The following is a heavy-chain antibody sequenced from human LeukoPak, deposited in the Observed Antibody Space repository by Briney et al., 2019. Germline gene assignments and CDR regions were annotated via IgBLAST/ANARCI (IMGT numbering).Heavy chain of an antibody. Sequence: SETLSLTCTVSGGSISSGGYYWSWIRQPPGKGLEWIGYIYYSGSTNYNPSLKSRVTISVDTSKNQFSLKLSSVTAADTAVYYCATFTENYDFWSGYLYGMDVWGQGTTVTVSS. CDR3: ATFTENYDFWSGYLYGMDV. CDR2: IYYSGST. CDR1: GGSISSGGYY. D-gene: IGHD3-3*01. V-gene: IGHV4-61*08. J-gene: IGHJ6*02.